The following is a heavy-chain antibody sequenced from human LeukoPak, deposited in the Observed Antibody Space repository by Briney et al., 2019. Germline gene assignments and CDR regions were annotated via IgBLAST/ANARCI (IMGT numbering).Heavy chain of an antibody. V-gene: IGHV3-48*03. CDR3: ARVYYYNGMDV. Sequence: PGGSLRLSCAGSAFSVTTYEMTWVRQAPGKGLEWVSKISSSGSTINYADSVKGRFTISRDNVKNSLYLQMNSLRAEDTGVYFCARVYYYNGMDVWGQGTTVTVSS. CDR2: ISSSGSTI. J-gene: IGHJ6*02. CDR1: AFSVTTYE.